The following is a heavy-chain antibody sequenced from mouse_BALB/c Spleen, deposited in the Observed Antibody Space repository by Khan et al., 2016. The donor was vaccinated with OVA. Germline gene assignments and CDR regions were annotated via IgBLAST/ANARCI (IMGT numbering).Heavy chain of an antibody. Sequence: QVQLKESGPGLVAPSQSLSIICTVSGFSLSRYNIHWVRQPPGKGLEWLGMIWGGGGTDYNSTLKSRLSITKDNSKSQVFLKMNSLQTDDTAMYYGARAYYRYDGYYAMDYWGHGTSVTVSS. CDR1: GFSLSRYN. V-gene: IGHV2-6-4*01. CDR3: ARAYYRYDGYYAMDY. CDR2: IWGGGGT. D-gene: IGHD2-14*01. J-gene: IGHJ4*01.